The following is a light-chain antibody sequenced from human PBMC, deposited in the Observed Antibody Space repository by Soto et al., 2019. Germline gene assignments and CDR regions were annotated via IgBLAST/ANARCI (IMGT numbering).Light chain of an antibody. V-gene: IGLV2-8*01. J-gene: IGLJ2*01. CDR1: SSDIGGYNF. CDR2: EVN. Sequence: QSALTQPPSASGSPGQSVTISCTGTSSDIGGYNFLSWYQQHPGKAPKLMIDEVNKRPSGVPDRFSGSKSGNTASLTVSGLQAEDEADYYCSSYADTNNLVFGGGTKVTVL. CDR3: SSYADTNNLV.